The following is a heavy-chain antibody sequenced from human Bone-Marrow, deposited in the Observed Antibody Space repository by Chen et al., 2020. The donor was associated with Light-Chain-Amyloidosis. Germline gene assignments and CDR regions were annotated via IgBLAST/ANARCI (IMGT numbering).Heavy chain of an antibody. CDR2: ISAKTTYI. V-gene: IGHV3-21*02. CDR1: GFPFNSYG. D-gene: IGHD3-9*01. Sequence: EVQLEESGGGLVKPGGSLRLSCAGSGFPFNSYGMNWVRQAPGKGLEWVASISAKTTYIYYADSVRGRFTISRDDAKKSVFLQMSNLRAGDTGVYYCARIPYDILARGMGVWGQGTTVTVAS. CDR3: ARIPYDILARGMGV. J-gene: IGHJ6*02.